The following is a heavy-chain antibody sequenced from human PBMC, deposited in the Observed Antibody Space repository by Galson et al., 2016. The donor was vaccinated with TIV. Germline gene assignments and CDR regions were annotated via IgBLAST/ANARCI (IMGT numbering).Heavy chain of an antibody. Sequence: QSGAEVKKPGESLKISCKGSGYRFTNYWIGWVRQVPGKGLEWMGIIYPGNYHTVYSPSFEGQVTISADKSTTTAYLQWNSLKASDTAMYYCARHDSSAFSNWYFNLWGRGTLVTVSS. CDR3: ARHDSSAFSNWYFNL. CDR1: GYRFTNYW. V-gene: IGHV5-51*01. J-gene: IGHJ2*01. D-gene: IGHD3-22*01. CDR2: IYPGNYHT.